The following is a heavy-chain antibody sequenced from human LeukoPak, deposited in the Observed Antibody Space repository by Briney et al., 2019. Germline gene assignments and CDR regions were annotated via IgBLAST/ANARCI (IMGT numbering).Heavy chain of an antibody. CDR3: ARVEPDIDVDTAMANPPDY. CDR1: GYTFTSYG. CDR2: ISAYNGNT. Sequence: ASVKVSCKASGYTFTSYGISWVRQAPGQGLEWMGWISAYNGNTNYAQKLQGRVTMTTDTSTSTAYMELRSLGSDDTAVYYCARVEPDIDVDTAMANPPDYWGQGTLVTVSS. V-gene: IGHV1-18*01. J-gene: IGHJ4*02. D-gene: IGHD5-18*01.